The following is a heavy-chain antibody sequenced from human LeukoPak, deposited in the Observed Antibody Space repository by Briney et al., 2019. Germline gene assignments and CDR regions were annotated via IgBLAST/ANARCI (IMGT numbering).Heavy chain of an antibody. J-gene: IGHJ3*01. CDR1: GFIFNNYA. D-gene: IGHD6-25*01. V-gene: IGHV3-23*01. CDR2: ISGSGRNT. Sequence: GGSLRLSCAASGFIFNNYALSWVRQTPGKGLEWVSAISGSGRNTYYADSVKGRFTISRDNSRSTVDLQMNSLRVEDTGIYYCARDEIPSGAWGQGTMVIVSS. CDR3: ARDEIPSGA.